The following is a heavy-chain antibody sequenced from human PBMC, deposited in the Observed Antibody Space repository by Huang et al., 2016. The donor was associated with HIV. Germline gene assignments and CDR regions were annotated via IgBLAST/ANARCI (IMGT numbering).Heavy chain of an antibody. V-gene: IGHV3-48*01. Sequence: EVQLMESGGGLVQPGGSLRLSCAASGFTFSTYNMNWVRQVPGKGRGLVSYISSGSGSIYSADSVKGRFTISRDNAKNSLYLKMNSLRAEDTAVYYCARFGSYYYGSGSYLDAFDIWGQGTMVTVSS. J-gene: IGHJ3*02. CDR3: ARFGSYYYGSGSYLDAFDI. CDR2: ISSGSGSI. D-gene: IGHD3-10*01. CDR1: GFTFSTYN.